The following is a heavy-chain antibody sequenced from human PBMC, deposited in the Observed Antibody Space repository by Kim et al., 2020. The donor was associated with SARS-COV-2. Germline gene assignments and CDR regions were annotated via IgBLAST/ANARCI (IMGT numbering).Heavy chain of an antibody. V-gene: IGHV4-31*03. CDR2: IYYSGST. Sequence: SETLSLTCTVSGGSISSGGYYWSWIRQHPGKGLEWIGYIYYSGSTYYNPSLKGRVTISVDTSKNQFSLKMSSVTAADTAVYYCARVKGNYYDSSGYHDYFDYLGQGTPVTGSS. J-gene: IGHJ4*02. D-gene: IGHD3-22*01. CDR1: GGSISSGGYY. CDR3: ARVKGNYYDSSGYHDYFDY.